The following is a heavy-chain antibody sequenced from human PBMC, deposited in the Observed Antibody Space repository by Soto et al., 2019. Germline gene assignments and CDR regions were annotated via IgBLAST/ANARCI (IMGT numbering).Heavy chain of an antibody. CDR1: GFTFSNYG. CDR2: ISYDGSDK. Sequence: LRLSCAASGFTFSNYGMHWVRQAPGKGLEWVAVISYDGSDKYYADSVKGRFSISRDNSKNTLYLQMNSLRAEDTAVYYCAKVTGYCSSSSCRRDYYYYYGMDVWGQGTTVTVSS. J-gene: IGHJ6*02. CDR3: AKVTGYCSSSSCRRDYYYYYGMDV. D-gene: IGHD2-2*01. V-gene: IGHV3-30*18.